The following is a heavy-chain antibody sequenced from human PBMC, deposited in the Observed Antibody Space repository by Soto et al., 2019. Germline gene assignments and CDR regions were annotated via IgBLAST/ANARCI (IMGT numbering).Heavy chain of an antibody. D-gene: IGHD1-1*01. V-gene: IGHV2-70*04. CDR1: GFSLTNSAMR. Sequence: GSGPTLVNPTETLRLTCAFSGFSLTNSAMRVTWIRQSPGKALEWLARIDYDNDRFYSSSLKTRLTISKDTSKNQVVLTMTNMDPVDTATYYCARISPNGTLDYWGQGILVTVSS. CDR3: ARISPNGTLDY. CDR2: IDYDNDR. J-gene: IGHJ4*02.